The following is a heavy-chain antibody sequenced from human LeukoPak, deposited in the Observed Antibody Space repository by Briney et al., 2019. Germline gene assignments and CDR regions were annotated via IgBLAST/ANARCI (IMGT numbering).Heavy chain of an antibody. CDR3: ARHDGSELVFDY. Sequence: ASVKVSCKASGYTFTSYDINWVRQATGHGLEWMGWMNPNSGNTGYAQKFQGRVTITRNTSISTAYMELSSLRSDDTAVYYCARHDGSELVFDYWGQGTLVTVSS. D-gene: IGHD1-26*01. CDR1: GYTFTSYD. V-gene: IGHV1-8*03. CDR2: MNPNSGNT. J-gene: IGHJ4*02.